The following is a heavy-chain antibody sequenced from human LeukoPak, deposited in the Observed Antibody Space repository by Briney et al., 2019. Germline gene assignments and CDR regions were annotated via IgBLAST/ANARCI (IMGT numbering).Heavy chain of an antibody. D-gene: IGHD5-12*01. CDR1: GYSITTGYY. CDR2: IYHTGTA. V-gene: IGHV4-38-2*02. CDR3: ARADSGYVNFDY. Sequence: PSETLSLTCTVSGYSITTGYYWGWIRQPPGKGLEWIGSIYHTGTAYYNPSLKSRVTISVDTSKNQFSLKLTSMAAADTAVYYCARADSGYVNFDYWGQGTLVTVSS. J-gene: IGHJ4*02.